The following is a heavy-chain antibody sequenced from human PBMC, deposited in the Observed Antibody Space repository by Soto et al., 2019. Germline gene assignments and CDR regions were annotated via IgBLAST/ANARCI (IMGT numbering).Heavy chain of an antibody. CDR2: IYYSGST. Sequence: QLLESGPGLVTPSETLSLTCTVSGGSISSSSYYWGWIRQPPGKGLEWIGSIYYSGSTYYNPSLKSRVTISVDTSKNQFSLKLSSVTAADTAVYYCASQFGGSYYVYYYYYGMDVWGQGTTVTVSS. J-gene: IGHJ6*02. CDR1: GGSISSSSYY. CDR3: ASQFGGSYYVYYYYYGMDV. V-gene: IGHV4-39*01. D-gene: IGHD1-26*01.